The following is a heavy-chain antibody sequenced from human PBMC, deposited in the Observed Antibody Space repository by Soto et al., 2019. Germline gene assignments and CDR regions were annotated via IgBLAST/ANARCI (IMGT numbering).Heavy chain of an antibody. J-gene: IGHJ4*02. V-gene: IGHV4-30-4*01. D-gene: IGHD2-15*01. CDR2: IYYSGST. CDR3: ARYGSGECNRGSCYLPFDY. Sequence: TLSLTCTVSGRSISSVNYYWSWIRQPPGKGLEWIGYIYYSGSTYYNPSLRSRVTISVDTSKNQFSLKLSSVTAADTAVYYCARYGSGECNRGSCYLPFDYWGQGTLVTVSS. CDR1: GRSISSVNYY.